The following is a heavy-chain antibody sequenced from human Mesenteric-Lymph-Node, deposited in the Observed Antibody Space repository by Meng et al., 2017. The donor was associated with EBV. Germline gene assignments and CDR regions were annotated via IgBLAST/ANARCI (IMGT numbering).Heavy chain of an antibody. V-gene: IGHV3-33*01. CDR3: ARASVVYAPYFDY. CDR1: LFTYSYYG. CDR2: IGYAGSST. Sequence: EVSGEGVVQRARSLMLVWAPCLFTYSYYGMHWVRQAPGKGLEWVTGIGYAGSSTYYADSVKGRFTISRDNSKNTLYLQMDSLRADDTAVYYCARASVVYAPYFDYWGQGTLVTVSS. J-gene: IGHJ4*02. D-gene: IGHD2-8*02.